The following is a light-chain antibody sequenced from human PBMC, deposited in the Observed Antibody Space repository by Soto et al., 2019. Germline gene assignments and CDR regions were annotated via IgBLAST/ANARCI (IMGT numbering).Light chain of an antibody. V-gene: IGKV1-5*01. CDR2: DAS. CDR3: QQYNSYSGT. CDR1: QSISSW. Sequence: DIQMTQSPSTLSASVGDRVTITCRASQSISSWLAWYQQKPGKAPKLLIYDASSLESGVPSRFSGRRSGTEFTLTISSLQPDDFATYYCQQYNSYSGTFGQGTKVEIK. J-gene: IGKJ1*01.